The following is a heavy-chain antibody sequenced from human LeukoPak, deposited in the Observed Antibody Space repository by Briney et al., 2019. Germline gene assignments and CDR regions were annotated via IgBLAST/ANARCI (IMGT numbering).Heavy chain of an antibody. CDR3: ARREEDYYDSSGYYYGDLDY. D-gene: IGHD3-22*01. CDR2: IDPNSGGT. Sequence: ASVKVSCKASGYTFSGYYMHWVRQAPGQGLEWMGWIDPNSGGTKYAQKFQGRVTMTRDTSISTAYMELSRLRSDDTAVYYCARREEDYYDSSGYYYGDLDYWGQGTLVTVSS. CDR1: GYTFSGYY. J-gene: IGHJ4*02. V-gene: IGHV1-2*02.